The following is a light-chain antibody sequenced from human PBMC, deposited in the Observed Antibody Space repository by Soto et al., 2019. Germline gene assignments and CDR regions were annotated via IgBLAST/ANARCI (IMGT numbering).Light chain of an antibody. V-gene: IGLV1-47*01. CDR1: SSNIGSNY. CDR3: SSYTASNTNV. J-gene: IGLJ1*01. CDR2: RNN. Sequence: QSGLTQPPSASGTPGQRVTISCSGSSSNIGSNYVYWYQQLPGTAPKLLIYRNNQRPSGVPDRFSGSKSGTSASLAISGLRSEDEADYYCSSYTASNTNVFGTGTKVTVL.